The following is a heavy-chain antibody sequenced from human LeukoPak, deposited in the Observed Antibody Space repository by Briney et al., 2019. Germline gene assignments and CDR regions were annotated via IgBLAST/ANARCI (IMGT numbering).Heavy chain of an antibody. CDR3: AKCLSDILTGSFWYYYYGMDV. CDR2: ISYDGSNK. D-gene: IGHD3-9*01. J-gene: IGHJ6*02. CDR1: GLTFSSYG. V-gene: IGHV3-30*18. Sequence: PGGSLRLSCAASGLTFSSYGMHWVRQAPGQGLEWVAVISYDGSNKYYADSVKGRFTISRDNSKNTLYLQMNSLRAEDTAVYYCAKCLSDILTGSFWYYYYGMDVWGLGTTVTVSS.